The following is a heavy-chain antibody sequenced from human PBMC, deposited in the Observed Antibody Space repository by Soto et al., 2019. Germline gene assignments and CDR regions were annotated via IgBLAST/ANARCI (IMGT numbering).Heavy chain of an antibody. CDR1: GYRLDGAW. J-gene: IGHJ4*02. D-gene: IGHD3-10*01. CDR2: IKPGGSDL. V-gene: IGHV5-51*01. Sequence: GESLKISCKGAGYRLDGAWIGWVRQMPGKGLEWMGIIKPGGSDLRYSPSFRGQVTISADAAVNTAFLQWNSLKASDTAMYYCARQISYIRDFWGQGTLVTVSS. CDR3: ARQISYIRDF.